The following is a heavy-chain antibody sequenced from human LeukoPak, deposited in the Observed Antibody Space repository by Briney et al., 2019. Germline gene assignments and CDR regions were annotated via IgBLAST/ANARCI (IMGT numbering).Heavy chain of an antibody. CDR3: ARMGYSSSWFRFDY. V-gene: IGHV1-2*02. Sequence: GASVKVSCKASGYTFTGYYMHWVRQAPGQGLEWMGWINPNSGGTNYAQKFQGRVTMTRDTSISTAYMELSRLRSDDTAVYYCARMGYSSSWFRFDYWGQGTLVTVSS. CDR1: GYTFTGYY. J-gene: IGHJ4*02. D-gene: IGHD6-13*01. CDR2: INPNSGGT.